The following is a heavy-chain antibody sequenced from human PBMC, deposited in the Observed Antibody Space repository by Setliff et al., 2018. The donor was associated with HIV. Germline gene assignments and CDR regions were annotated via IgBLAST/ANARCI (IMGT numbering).Heavy chain of an antibody. J-gene: IGHJ3*02. V-gene: IGHV3-23*01. Sequence: GGSLRLSCAASGFTFSSYAMSWVRQAPGKGLEWVSAISGSGGSTYYADSVKGRFTISRDNSKNTLYLQVNSLRAEDTAIYYCARDPGYTSGWYVVQGVFDIWGQGTMVTVSS. CDR2: ISGSGGST. CDR3: ARDPGYTSGWYVVQGVFDI. CDR1: GFTFSSYA. D-gene: IGHD6-19*01.